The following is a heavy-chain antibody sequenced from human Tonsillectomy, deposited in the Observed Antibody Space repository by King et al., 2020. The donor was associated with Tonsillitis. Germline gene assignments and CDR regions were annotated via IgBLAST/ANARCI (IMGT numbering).Heavy chain of an antibody. CDR3: ARHAGYWRSTSCLERGGFDP. D-gene: IGHD2-2*03. J-gene: IGHJ5*02. CDR2: IYPGDSDT. CDR1: GYSFTSYW. V-gene: IGHV5-51*01. Sequence: QLVQSGAEVKKPGESLKISCKGSGYSFTSYWIGWVRQMPGKGLEWMGIIYPGDSDTRYSPSFQGQVTISADKSISTAYLQWSSLKASDTAMYYCARHAGYWRSTSCLERGGFDPGGQGTLVTVSA.